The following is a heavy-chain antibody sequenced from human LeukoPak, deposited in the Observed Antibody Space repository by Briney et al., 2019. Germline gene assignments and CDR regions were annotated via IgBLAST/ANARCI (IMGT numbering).Heavy chain of an antibody. D-gene: IGHD6-19*01. V-gene: IGHV3-7*03. CDR3: ARDPGRQYSSIADV. J-gene: IGHJ6*02. CDR1: GFTFSSYW. Sequence: GGSLRLSCAASGFTFSSYWMNWVRRAPGKGLEWLANIKEDGSKKYYVDSVKGRFTISRDNAKDSLYLQMDSLRAEDTAVYYCARDPGRQYSSIADVWGQGTTVTVSS. CDR2: IKEDGSKK.